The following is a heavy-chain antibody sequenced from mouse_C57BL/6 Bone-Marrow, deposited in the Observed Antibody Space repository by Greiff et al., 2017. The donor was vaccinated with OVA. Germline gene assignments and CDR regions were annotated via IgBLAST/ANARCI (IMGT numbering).Heavy chain of an antibody. CDR2: ISDGGSYT. Sequence: DVMLVESGGGLVKPGGSLKLSCAASGFTFSSYAMSWVRQTPEKRLEWVATISDGGSYTYYPDNVKGRFTISRDNAKNNLYLQMSHLKSEDTAMYYCARDLELQNYYAMDYWGQGTSVTVSS. V-gene: IGHV5-4*01. D-gene: IGHD1-1*01. J-gene: IGHJ4*01. CDR1: GFTFSSYA. CDR3: ARDLELQNYYAMDY.